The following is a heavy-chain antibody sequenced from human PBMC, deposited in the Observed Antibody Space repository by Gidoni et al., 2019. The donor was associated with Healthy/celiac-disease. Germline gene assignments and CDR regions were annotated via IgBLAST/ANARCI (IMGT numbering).Heavy chain of an antibody. D-gene: IGHD6-19*01. J-gene: IGHJ6*02. V-gene: IGHV3-30*18. CDR2: ISYDGSNK. Sequence: SSYGMHWVRQAPGKGLEWVAVISYDGSNKYYADSVKGRFTISRDNSKNTLYLQMNSLRAEDTAVYYCAKERSSGWSLDHYGMDVWGQGTTVTVSS. CDR1: SSYG. CDR3: AKERSSGWSLDHYGMDV.